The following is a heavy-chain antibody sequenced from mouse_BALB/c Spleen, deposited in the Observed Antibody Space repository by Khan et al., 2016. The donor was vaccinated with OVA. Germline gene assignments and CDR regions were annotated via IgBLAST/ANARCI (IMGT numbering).Heavy chain of an antibody. CDR2: INTYTGEP. Sequence: QIQLVQSGPELMKPGETVKISCKASGYTFTNYGMNWVKQAPGKGLKWMGWINTYTGEPTYADDFKGRFAFSLETSASTAYLQINNLKNEDTATYFCARPPYFSYVMVYWGQGTSFTVSS. CDR3: ARPPYFSYVMVY. V-gene: IGHV9-3-1*01. CDR1: GYTFTNYG. D-gene: IGHD2-10*01. J-gene: IGHJ4*01.